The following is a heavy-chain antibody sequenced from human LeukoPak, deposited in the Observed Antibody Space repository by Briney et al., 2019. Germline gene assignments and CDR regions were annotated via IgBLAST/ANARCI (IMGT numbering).Heavy chain of an antibody. D-gene: IGHD5-18*01. J-gene: IGHJ4*02. Sequence: SETLSLTCAVYGGSFSGFYWSWIRQPPGKGLEWIGEINHSGSTNYNPSLKSRVTISVDTSKNQFSLRLSSVTAADTAVYYCAREGDTAMVQFDYWGQGTLVTVSS. CDR2: INHSGST. CDR1: GGSFSGFY. CDR3: AREGDTAMVQFDY. V-gene: IGHV4-34*01.